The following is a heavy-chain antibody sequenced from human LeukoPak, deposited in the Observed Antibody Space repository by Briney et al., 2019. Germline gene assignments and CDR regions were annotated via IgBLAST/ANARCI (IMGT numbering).Heavy chain of an antibody. D-gene: IGHD3-3*01. CDR1: GGSISSYY. J-gene: IGHJ6*03. V-gene: IGHV4-59*12. CDR3: ARITYDFWSRPYYYYYYMDV. Sequence: SETLSLTCTVSGGSISSYYWSWIRQPPGKGLEWIGYIYHSGSTYYNPSLKSRVTISVDRSKNQFSLKLSSVTAADTAVYYCARITYDFWSRPYYYYYYMDVWGKGTTVTVSS. CDR2: IYHSGST.